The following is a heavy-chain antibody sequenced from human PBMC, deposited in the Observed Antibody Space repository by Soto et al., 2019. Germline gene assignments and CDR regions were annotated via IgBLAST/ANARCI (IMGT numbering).Heavy chain of an antibody. D-gene: IGHD2-15*01. V-gene: IGHV3-13*05. CDR1: GFTFSAYD. CDR3: ARAYSGRLPRRADYYFAMDV. J-gene: IGHJ6*02. Sequence: PGESLKISCAASGFTFSAYDMHWVRQTTGKGLEWVSAIGAADDPYYLGSVKGRFTISRENAKNSLYLQMNSLRAEDTAVYYCARAYSGRLPRRADYYFAMDVWGQGTTVT. CDR2: IGAADDP.